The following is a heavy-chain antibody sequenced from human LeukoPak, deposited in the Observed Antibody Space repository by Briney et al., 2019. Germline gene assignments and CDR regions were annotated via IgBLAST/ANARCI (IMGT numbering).Heavy chain of an antibody. CDR1: GFTFSSYV. CDR3: ARGSDNSAWSVMAF. V-gene: IGHV3-30*04. J-gene: IGHJ4*02. CDR2: ISYDGSNE. Sequence: GGSLRLSCAASGFTFSSYVMHWVRQAPGKGLEWVAIISYDGSNEYYADSVKGRFTISRDNSKNTLYLQMNSLRAEDTAVYFCARGSDNSAWSVMAFWGQGTLVTVSS. D-gene: IGHD6-13*01.